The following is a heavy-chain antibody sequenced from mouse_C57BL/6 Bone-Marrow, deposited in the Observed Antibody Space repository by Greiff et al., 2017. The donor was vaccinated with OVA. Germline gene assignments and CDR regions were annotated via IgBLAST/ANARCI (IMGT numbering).Heavy chain of an antibody. CDR1: GYTFTSYG. Sequence: VHLVESGAELARPGASVKLSCKASGYTFTSYGISWVKQRTGQGLEWIGEIYPRSGNTYYTEKFKGKATLTDDKSSSTAYMELRSLTSDDSAVYFCARGDYYGSSFNYFDYWGQGTTLTVSS. J-gene: IGHJ2*01. CDR3: ARGDYYGSSFNYFDY. CDR2: IYPRSGNT. D-gene: IGHD1-1*01. V-gene: IGHV1-81*01.